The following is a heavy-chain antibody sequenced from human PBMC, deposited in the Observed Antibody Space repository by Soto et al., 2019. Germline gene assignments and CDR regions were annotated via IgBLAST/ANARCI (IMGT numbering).Heavy chain of an antibody. J-gene: IGHJ4*02. CDR1: GFNFSDHY. V-gene: IGHV3-11*06. Sequence: QVQLVESGGGLVKPGGSLGLSCAASGFNFSDHYMNWIRQAPGKGLEWVSYISGSSRYTNFADSVKGRFTISRDNAKNSLYLQMNSLRAEDTAVYYCARHTSGWHYYDYWGQGTPVTVSS. CDR2: ISGSSRYT. CDR3: ARHTSGWHYYDY. D-gene: IGHD6-19*01.